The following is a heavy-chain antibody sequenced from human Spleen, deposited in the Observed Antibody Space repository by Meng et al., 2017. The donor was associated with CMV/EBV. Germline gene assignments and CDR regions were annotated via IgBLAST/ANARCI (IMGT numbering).Heavy chain of an antibody. CDR3: AKDRVAYTNYPYGMDV. D-gene: IGHD2-21*01. CDR2: IRSDGDYK. CDR1: GVNLSSSG. J-gene: IGHJ6*02. V-gene: IGHV3-30*02. Sequence: GGSLRLSCAASGVNLSSSGMHWVRQAPGKGLEWVAFIRSDGDYKHYRDSVKGRFTISRDNSKNTLYLQMGSLRPGDTAVYYCAKDRVAYTNYPYGMDVWGQGTTVTVSS.